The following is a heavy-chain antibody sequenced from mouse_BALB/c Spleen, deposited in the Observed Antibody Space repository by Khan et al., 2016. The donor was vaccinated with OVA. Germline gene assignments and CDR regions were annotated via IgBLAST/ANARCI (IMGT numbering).Heavy chain of an antibody. CDR2: IWAGGSK. Sequence: QVQLKESGPGLVAPSQSLSITCTVSGFSLTDYAVSWIRQPPGKGLEWLGEIWAGGSKNYNSVLKSRLSVGKDTTKSQVFLKVNSLQAYDAAMYYCANDPPYYGFDYWGQGTSVTVSS. V-gene: IGHV2-6-5*01. CDR1: GFSLTDYA. CDR3: ANDPPYYGFDY. J-gene: IGHJ4*01.